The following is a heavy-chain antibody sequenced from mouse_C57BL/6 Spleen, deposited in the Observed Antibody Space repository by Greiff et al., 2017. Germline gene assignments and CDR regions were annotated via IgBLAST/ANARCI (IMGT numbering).Heavy chain of an antibody. CDR2: ISSGSSTI. Sequence: DVKLVESGGGLVKPGGSLKLSCAASGFTFSDYGMHWVRQAPEKGLEWVAYISSGSSTIYYADTVKGRFTISRDNAKNTLFLQMTSLRSEDTAMYYCAKGQLAWFAYWGQGTLVTVSA. CDR1: GFTFSDYG. V-gene: IGHV5-17*01. CDR3: AKGQLAWFAY. D-gene: IGHD4-1*02. J-gene: IGHJ3*01.